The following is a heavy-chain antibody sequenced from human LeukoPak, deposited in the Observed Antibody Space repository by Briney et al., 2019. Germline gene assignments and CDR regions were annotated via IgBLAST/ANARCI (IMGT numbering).Heavy chain of an antibody. CDR3: ARGKWELPVPRAFDI. J-gene: IGHJ3*02. CDR2: ISAYTGNT. D-gene: IGHD1-26*01. CDR1: EYTFTSYG. Sequence: ASVKVSCKASEYTFTSYGIAWVRQAPGQGLEWMGWISAYTGNTNYAQKFQGRVTMTTDTSTSTAYMELRSLRSEDTAVYYCARGKWELPVPRAFDIWGQGTMVTVSS. V-gene: IGHV1-18*01.